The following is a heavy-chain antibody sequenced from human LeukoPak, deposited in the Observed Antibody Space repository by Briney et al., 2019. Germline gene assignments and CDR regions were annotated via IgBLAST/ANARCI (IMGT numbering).Heavy chain of an antibody. D-gene: IGHD3-22*01. CDR2: IYSGGST. J-gene: IGHJ4*02. V-gene: IGHV3-53*01. CDR3: SVMHRYYDGSGYWVQ. Sequence: GGSLRLSCAASGFTVSSNYMSWVRQAPGKGLEWVSVIYSGGSTYYADSVKGRLTISRDNPRNMLYMEMNSLRAEDTAVYYCSVMHRYYDGSGYWVQWGQGTLATVSS. CDR1: GFTVSSNY.